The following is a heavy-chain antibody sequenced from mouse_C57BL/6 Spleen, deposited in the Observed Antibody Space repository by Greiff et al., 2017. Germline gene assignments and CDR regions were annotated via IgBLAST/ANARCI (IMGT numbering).Heavy chain of an antibody. CDR1: DYTFTTYP. V-gene: IGHV1-47*01. Sequence: VQLQQSGADLVKPGASVNMSCKASDYTFTTYPIEWMKQNPGKSLEWIGNFHPYNDDTKYNEKFKGKATLTVEKSSSTVYLELSRLTSDDSAFYYCARWGSYYDYDMGCAMDYWGQGTSVTVSS. CDR3: ARWGSYYDYDMGCAMDY. D-gene: IGHD2-4*01. J-gene: IGHJ4*01. CDR2: FHPYNDDT.